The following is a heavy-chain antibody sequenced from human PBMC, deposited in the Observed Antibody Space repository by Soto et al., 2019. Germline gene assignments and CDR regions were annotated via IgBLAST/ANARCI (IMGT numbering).Heavy chain of an antibody. D-gene: IGHD3-10*01. CDR1: TGSSSINNSY. J-gene: IGHJ4*02. CDR2: SSYNGGT. V-gene: IGHV4-39*01. Sequence: PSETLSLTCTVSTGSSSINNSYWGWIRQPPGKGLQWIGSSSYNGGTFYNPSLKGRVVISFDTSKKQSSLQVTSVTAADTAVYFCARHRIEVVWRGFDFWGQGSPVTVYS. CDR3: ARHRIEVVWRGFDF.